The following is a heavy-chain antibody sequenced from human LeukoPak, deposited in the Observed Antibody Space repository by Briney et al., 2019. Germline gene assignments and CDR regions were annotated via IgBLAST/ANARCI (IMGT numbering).Heavy chain of an antibody. J-gene: IGHJ6*02. Sequence: PGRSLRLSCAASGFTFDDYAMHWVRQAPGKGLEWVSGISWNSGSIGYADSVKGRFTISRDNARNSLYLQMNSLRAEDTALYYCAKDRGVVWGQGTTVTVSS. V-gene: IGHV3-9*01. CDR1: GFTFDDYA. CDR2: ISWNSGSI. CDR3: AKDRGVV.